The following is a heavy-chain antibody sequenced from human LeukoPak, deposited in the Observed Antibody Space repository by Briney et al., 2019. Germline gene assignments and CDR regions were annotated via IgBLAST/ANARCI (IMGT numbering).Heavy chain of an antibody. V-gene: IGHV4-4*07. CDR3: ARDGNYSGIDY. Sequence: SETLSLTCTVSGDSVSGRYWSWIRQPAGKGLEWIGRIYSSGSTNYNPSLKSRVTMSVDTSKNQFSLKLSSVTAADTAVYYCARDGNYSGIDYWGQGTLVTVSS. J-gene: IGHJ4*02. CDR2: IYSSGST. CDR1: GDSVSGRY. D-gene: IGHD4-11*01.